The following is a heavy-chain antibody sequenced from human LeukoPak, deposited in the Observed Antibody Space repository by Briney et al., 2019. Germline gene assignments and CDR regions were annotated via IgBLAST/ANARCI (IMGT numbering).Heavy chain of an antibody. CDR3: AKVEMGSGSYYNDY. V-gene: IGHV3-23*01. CDR2: ISGSGGST. CDR1: GFTFSSYG. Sequence: GGSLRLSCAASGFTFSSYGMHWVRQAPGKGLEWVSAISGSGGSTYYADSVKGRFTISRDNSKNTLYLQMNSLRAEDTAVYYCAKVEMGSGSYYNDYWGQGTLVTVSS. J-gene: IGHJ4*02. D-gene: IGHD3-10*01.